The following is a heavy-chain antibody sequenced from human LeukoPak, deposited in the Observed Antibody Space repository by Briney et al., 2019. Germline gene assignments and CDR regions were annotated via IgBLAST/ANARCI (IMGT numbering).Heavy chain of an antibody. CDR2: IIPIFGTA. Sequence: SVKVSCKASGYTFTSYAISWVRQAPGQGLEWMGGIIPIFGTANYAQKFQGRVTITTDESTSTAYMELSSLRSEDTAVYYCARAIAARGFLGWYFDLWGRGTLVTVSS. V-gene: IGHV1-69*05. CDR1: GYTFTSYA. J-gene: IGHJ2*01. CDR3: ARAIAARGFLGWYFDL. D-gene: IGHD6-6*01.